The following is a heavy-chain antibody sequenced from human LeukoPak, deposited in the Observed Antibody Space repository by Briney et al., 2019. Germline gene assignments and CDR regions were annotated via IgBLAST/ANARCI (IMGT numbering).Heavy chain of an antibody. Sequence: SETLSLTCAVSGGSVSDYYWSWIRQAPEKGLEWIGYVHYSGSTKYNPSLERRLTILLDTSKNHFSVKLTSVTAADTAVYYCARGYGTGRGSYWFAPWGQGTLVTVSS. D-gene: IGHD3-10*01. CDR3: ARGYGTGRGSYWFAP. CDR2: VHYSGST. V-gene: IGHV4-59*02. CDR1: GGSVSDYY. J-gene: IGHJ5*02.